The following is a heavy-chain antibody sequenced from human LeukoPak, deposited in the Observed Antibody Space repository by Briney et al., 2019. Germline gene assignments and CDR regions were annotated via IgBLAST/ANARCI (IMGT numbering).Heavy chain of an antibody. J-gene: IGHJ4*02. CDR1: GGTFSSYA. Sequence: GASVKVSCKASGGTFSSYAISWVRQAPGQGLEWMGGIIPIFGTANYAQKFQGRVTITADESTSTAYMELSSLRSEDTAVYYCARRAQQLPRVYFDYWGQGTLVTVSS. D-gene: IGHD6-13*01. V-gene: IGHV1-69*13. CDR2: IIPIFGTA. CDR3: ARRAQQLPRVYFDY.